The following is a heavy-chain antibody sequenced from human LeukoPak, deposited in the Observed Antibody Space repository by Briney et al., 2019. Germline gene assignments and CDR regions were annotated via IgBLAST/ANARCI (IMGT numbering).Heavy chain of an antibody. V-gene: IGHV3-23*01. J-gene: IGHJ4*02. CDR1: GFTFSSSG. D-gene: IGHD5-18*01. CDR2: VSSSGGST. Sequence: GGSLRLSCAASGFTFSSSGMSWVRQAPGKGLEWVSAVSSSGGSTYYADSVKGRFTISRDNSKNTLYLQMSSLRAEDTAVYYCARDLGRSGDTAMAFDYWGQGTLVTVSS. CDR3: ARDLGRSGDTAMAFDY.